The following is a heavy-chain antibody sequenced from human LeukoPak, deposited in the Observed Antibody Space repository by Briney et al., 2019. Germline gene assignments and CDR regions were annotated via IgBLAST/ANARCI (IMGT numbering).Heavy chain of an antibody. CDR1: RFTFSSYA. CDR3: ARRGYGDYAPFDY. V-gene: IGHV3-23*01. CDR2: ISASGSNT. J-gene: IGHJ4*02. Sequence: GGSLRLSCAASRFTFSSYAMSWVRQAPGQGLELVSSISASGSNTYYADSVKGRFTISRDNSKNTLYLQMNSLRAEDTAVYYCARRGYGDYAPFDYWGQGALVTVSS. D-gene: IGHD4-17*01.